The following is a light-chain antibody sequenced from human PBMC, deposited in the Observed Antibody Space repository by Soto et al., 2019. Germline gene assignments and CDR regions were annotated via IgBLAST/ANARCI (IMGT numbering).Light chain of an antibody. J-gene: IGLJ2*01. V-gene: IGLV2-14*03. CDR3: SSYTSSSTVV. CDR1: SSDVGGYNY. Sequence: QSALTQPASVSGSRGQSITISCTGTSSDVGGYNYVSWYQQHPDKAPKLMIYDVSNRPSGVSNRFSGSKSGNTASLTISGLQAEDEADYYCSSYTSSSTVVFGGGTKLTVL. CDR2: DVS.